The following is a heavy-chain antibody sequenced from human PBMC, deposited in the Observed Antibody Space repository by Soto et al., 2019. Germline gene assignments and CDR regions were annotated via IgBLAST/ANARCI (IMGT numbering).Heavy chain of an antibody. CDR2: IYYSGIT. V-gene: IGHV4-59*01. CDR3: ARYKSNYYYGMDV. J-gene: IGHJ6*02. Sequence: SETLSLTCAVSGGSISSYDWSWIRQPPGKGLEWIGYIYYSGITNYNPSLKSRVTISVDTSKNQFSLKLSSVTAADTAVYYCARYKSNYYYGMDVWGQGTTVTVSS. D-gene: IGHD1-20*01. CDR1: GGSISSYD.